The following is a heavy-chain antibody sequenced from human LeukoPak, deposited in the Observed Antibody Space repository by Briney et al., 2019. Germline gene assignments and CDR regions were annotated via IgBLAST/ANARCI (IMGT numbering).Heavy chain of an antibody. V-gene: IGHV3-11*04. D-gene: IGHD6-6*01. CDR3: ARRSSSSRRDFDY. CDR2: ISSSGSTI. CDR1: GFTFSDYS. J-gene: IGHJ4*02. Sequence: PGGSLRLSCAASGFTFSDYSMSWIRQAPGKGLEWVSYISSSGSTIYYPDSAKGRFTISRDNAKNSLYLQMNSLRAEDTAVYFCARRSSSSRRDFDYWGQGTLVTVSS.